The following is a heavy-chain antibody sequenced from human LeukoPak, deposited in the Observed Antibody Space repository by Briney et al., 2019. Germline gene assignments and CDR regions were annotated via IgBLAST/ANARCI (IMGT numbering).Heavy chain of an antibody. J-gene: IGHJ6*02. CDR2: IFPGDSDT. CDR1: GYIFRNYW. V-gene: IGHV5-51*01. D-gene: IGHD2-15*01. Sequence: GESLKISCKGYGYIFRNYWIGWVRQMPGKVLELMGIIFPGDSDTKYSPFVQGQVTISADKSLSTAYLQWTSLRASDTAIYYCARHGLEGCSGGRCYTSFHYYGMDVWGQGTTVTVSS. CDR3: ARHGLEGCSGGRCYTSFHYYGMDV.